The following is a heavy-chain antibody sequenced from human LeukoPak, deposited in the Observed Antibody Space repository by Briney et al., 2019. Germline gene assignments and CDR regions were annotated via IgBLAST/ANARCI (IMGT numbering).Heavy chain of an antibody. J-gene: IGHJ5*02. CDR3: ARGNDYGVWNDWFDP. CDR1: GGSISSSSYY. D-gene: IGHD4-17*01. CDR2: IYYSGGT. Sequence: SETLSLTCTVSGGSISSSSYYWGWIRQPPGEGLEWIGSIYYSGGTYYNPSLKSRVTISVDTSKNQFSLKLSSVTAADTAVYYCARGNDYGVWNDWFDPWGQGTLVTVSS. V-gene: IGHV4-39*07.